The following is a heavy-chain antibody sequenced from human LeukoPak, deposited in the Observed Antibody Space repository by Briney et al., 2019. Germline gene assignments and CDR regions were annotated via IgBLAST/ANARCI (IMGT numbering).Heavy chain of an antibody. CDR3: ATAGNYRFDY. V-gene: IGHV3-74*01. D-gene: IGHD1-7*01. CDR1: GFTFSSYW. J-gene: IGHJ4*02. Sequence: GGSLRLSCAASGFTFSSYWVHWVRQAPGRGLVWVSRINPDGSTTNYADSVKGRFTISRDNAKNTLYPQMNSLRAEDTAVYYCATAGNYRFDYWGQGTLVTVSS. CDR2: INPDGSTT.